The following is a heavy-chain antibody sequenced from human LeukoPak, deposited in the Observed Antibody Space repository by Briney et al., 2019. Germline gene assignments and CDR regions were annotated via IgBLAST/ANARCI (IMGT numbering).Heavy chain of an antibody. V-gene: IGHV4-39*01. Sequence: SETLSLTCTVSGGSISSSSYYWGWIRQPPGKGLEWIGSIYYSGSTYYNSSLKSRLTISVDTSKNQFSLRLSSVTAADTAVYYCARVRARGITMVRSAFDIWGQGTMVTVSS. J-gene: IGHJ3*02. CDR2: IYYSGST. CDR3: ARVRARGITMVRSAFDI. D-gene: IGHD3-10*01. CDR1: GGSISSSSYY.